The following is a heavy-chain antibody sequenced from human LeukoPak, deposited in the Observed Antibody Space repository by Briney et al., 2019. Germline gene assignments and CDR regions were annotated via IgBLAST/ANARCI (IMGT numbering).Heavy chain of an antibody. CDR3: ARAMIGSEDY. J-gene: IGHJ4*02. V-gene: IGHV4-59*12. Sequence: PSETLSLTCTVSGGSISPYYWSWIRQPPGKGLEWIGYIYYSGSTNYNPSLKSRVTISVDTSKNQFSLKLSSVTAADTAVYYCARAMIGSEDYWGQGTLVTVSS. CDR2: IYYSGST. D-gene: IGHD3-22*01. CDR1: GGSISPYY.